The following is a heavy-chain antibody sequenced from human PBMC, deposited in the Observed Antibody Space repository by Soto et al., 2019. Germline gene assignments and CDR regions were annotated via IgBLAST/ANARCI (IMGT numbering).Heavy chain of an antibody. V-gene: IGHV1-69*12. CDR1: GGTFSSYA. CDR3: AREDYYCSGAVPLFDY. Sequence: QVQLVQSGAEVKKPGSSVKVSCKASGGTFSSYAISWVRQAPGQGLEWMGGIIPIFGTANYAQKFQGRVTITADDSTSTAYRELSSLRSEDTAVYYCAREDYYCSGAVPLFDYWGQGTLVTVSS. CDR2: IIPIFGTA. D-gene: IGHD3-10*01. J-gene: IGHJ4*02.